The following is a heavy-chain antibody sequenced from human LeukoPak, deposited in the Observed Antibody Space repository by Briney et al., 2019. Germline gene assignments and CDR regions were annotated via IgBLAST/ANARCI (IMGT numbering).Heavy chain of an antibody. V-gene: IGHV4-34*01. J-gene: IGHJ4*02. CDR1: GGSFIGYH. CDR2: INHSGST. D-gene: IGHD4-23*01. CDR3: ARDPTTVVITPYYFDD. Sequence: SETLSLTCAVSGGSFIGYHWNWIRQPPGKGLEWIGEINHSGSTNYNPSLKSRVTISVDTSKNQFSLKLRSVTAVDTAVYYCARDPTTVVITPYYFDDWGQGTLVTVSS.